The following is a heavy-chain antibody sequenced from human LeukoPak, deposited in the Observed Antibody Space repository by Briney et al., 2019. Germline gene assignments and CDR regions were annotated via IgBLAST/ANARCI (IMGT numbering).Heavy chain of an antibody. CDR1: GFTFSSYA. CDR3: ARDSSGYDYVWGSYRRSSFDY. CDR2: ISYDGSNK. D-gene: IGHD3-16*02. J-gene: IGHJ4*02. Sequence: GGSLRLSCAASGFTFSSYAMHWVRQAPGKGLEWVAVISYDGSNKYYADSVKGRFPISRDNSKNTLYLQMNSLRAEDTAVYYCARDSSGYDYVWGSYRRSSFDYWGQGTLVTVSS. V-gene: IGHV3-30-3*01.